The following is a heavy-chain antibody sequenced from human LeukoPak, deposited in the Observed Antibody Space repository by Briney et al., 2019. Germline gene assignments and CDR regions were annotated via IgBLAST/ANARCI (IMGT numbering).Heavy chain of an antibody. V-gene: IGHV4-30-4*01. Sequence: SQTLSLTCTVSGGSISSGDYYWNWIRQPPGKGLEWIGYIYYSGSTFYNPSLVSRVTTSVDTSKNQFSLKLSSVTTPDTAMYYCARVPTGYYPFDYWGQGTLVTVSS. D-gene: IGHD3-9*01. CDR3: ARVPTGYYPFDY. CDR1: GGSISSGDYY. CDR2: IYYSGST. J-gene: IGHJ4*02.